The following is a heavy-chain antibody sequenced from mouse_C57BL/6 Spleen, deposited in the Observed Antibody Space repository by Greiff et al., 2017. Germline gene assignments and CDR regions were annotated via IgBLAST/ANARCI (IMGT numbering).Heavy chain of an antibody. Sequence: EVKLVESGGDLVKPGGSLKLSCAASGFTFSSYGMSWVRQTPDKRLEWVATISSGGSYTYYPDSVKGRFTISRDNAKNTLYLQMSSLKSEDTAMYYCARPSLLRDYYAMDYWGQGTSVTVSS. D-gene: IGHD1-2*01. J-gene: IGHJ4*01. CDR1: GFTFSSYG. CDR2: ISSGGSYT. V-gene: IGHV5-6*02. CDR3: ARPSLLRDYYAMDY.